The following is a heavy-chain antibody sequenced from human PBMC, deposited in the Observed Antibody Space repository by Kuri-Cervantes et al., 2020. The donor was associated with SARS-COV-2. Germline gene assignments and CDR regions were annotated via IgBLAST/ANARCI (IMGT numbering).Heavy chain of an antibody. CDR1: GYTFTSYG. V-gene: IGHV1-18*01. D-gene: IGHD6-13*01. CDR3: ARERGSWYVPLRTYYYYYMDV. CDR2: TSAYNGNT. Sequence: ASVKVSCKASGYTFTSYGISWVRQAPGQGLEWMGWTSAYNGNTNYAQKLQGRVTMTTDKSTITAYMELRSLRSDDTAVYYCARERGSWYVPLRTYYYYYMDVWGKGTTVTVSS. J-gene: IGHJ6*03.